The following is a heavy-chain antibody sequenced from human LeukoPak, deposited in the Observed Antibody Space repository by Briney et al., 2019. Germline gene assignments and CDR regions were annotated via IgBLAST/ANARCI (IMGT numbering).Heavy chain of an antibody. V-gene: IGHV4-34*01. CDR2: INHSGST. J-gene: IGHJ5*02. CDR3: ARAHGDYVGWFDP. Sequence: SETLSLTCAVYGGSFSGYYWSWIRQPPGKGLEWIGEINHSGSTNYNPSLKSRVTISVDTSKNQFSLKLSSVTAADTAVYYCARAHGDYVGWFDPWGQGTLVTVSS. D-gene: IGHD4-17*01. CDR1: GGSFSGYY.